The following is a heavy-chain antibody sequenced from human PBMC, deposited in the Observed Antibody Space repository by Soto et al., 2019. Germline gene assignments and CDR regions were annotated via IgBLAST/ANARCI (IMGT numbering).Heavy chain of an antibody. V-gene: IGHV3-7*01. CDR3: AREFPQLRYSSGWYYFDS. D-gene: IGHD6-19*01. CDR1: GFTSSSYW. CDR2: IKRDGSEK. J-gene: IGHJ4*02. Sequence: PGGSLSLSCAASGFTSSSYWMSWVRQAPGQGLEWVYNIKRDGSEKYYVDSVKVRFAISTGNAKDSLYRQRNGLTGEDTAMHYCAREFPQLRYSSGWYYFDSRGQGALVTVSS.